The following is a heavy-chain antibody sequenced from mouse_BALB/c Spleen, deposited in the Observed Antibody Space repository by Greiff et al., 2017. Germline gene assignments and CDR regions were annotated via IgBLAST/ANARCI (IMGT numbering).Heavy chain of an antibody. D-gene: IGHD2-13*01. CDR1: GFTFSSYA. Sequence: VQLKESGGGLVKPGGSLKLSCAASGFTFSSYAMSWVRQTPEKRLEWVATISSGGSYTYYPDSVKGRFTISRDNAKNTLYLQMSSLRSEDTAMYYCARRGERFFDYWGQGTTLAVSS. V-gene: IGHV5-9-3*01. CDR3: ARRGERFFDY. CDR2: ISSGGSYT. J-gene: IGHJ2*01.